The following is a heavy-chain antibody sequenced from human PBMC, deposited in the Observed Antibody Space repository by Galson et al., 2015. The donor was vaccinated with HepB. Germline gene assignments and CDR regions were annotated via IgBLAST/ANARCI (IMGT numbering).Heavy chain of an antibody. CDR1: GDTFTSDY. D-gene: IGHD6-13*01. CDR2: INPSGGST. J-gene: IGHJ5*02. CDR3: ARALAAAPWWFDP. V-gene: IGHV1-46*01. Sequence: SGKGSGKASGDTFTSDYMHWGRQAPGQGLEWMGIINPSGGSTSYAQKFQGRVTMTRDTSTSTVYMELSSLRSEDTAVYYCARALAAAPWWFDPWGQGTLVTVSS.